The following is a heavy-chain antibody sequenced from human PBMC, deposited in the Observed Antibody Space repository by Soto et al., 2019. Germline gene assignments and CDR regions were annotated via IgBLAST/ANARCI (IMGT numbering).Heavy chain of an antibody. CDR1: CYTFTSYG. V-gene: IGHV1-18*01. CDR2: ISAYNGNT. CDR3: ASYGALSTTVTTIGAFDI. J-gene: IGHJ3*02. Sequence: ASVKVSYKASCYTFTSYGISLLLQTPVQFLEWMGWISAYNGNTNYAQKLQGRVTMTTDTSTSTAYMELRSLRSDDTAVYYCASYGALSTTVTTIGAFDIWGQGTMVTVSS. D-gene: IGHD4-4*01.